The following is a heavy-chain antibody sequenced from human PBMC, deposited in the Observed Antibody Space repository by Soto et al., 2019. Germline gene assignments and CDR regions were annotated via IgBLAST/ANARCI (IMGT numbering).Heavy chain of an antibody. V-gene: IGHV3-64D*06. CDR3: VKDRYYYDSSAYRSAY. CDR1: VFTFINYA. D-gene: IGHD3-22*01. J-gene: IGHJ4*02. Sequence: GWSLRLSCSSSVFTFINYAMHWVRQAPGKGLEYVSAIYSNGGSTFYADSVRGRFTISRDNSKNTLYLQMSSLRAEDTAVYYCVKDRYYYDSSAYRSAYWGQGTLVTVSS. CDR2: IYSNGGST.